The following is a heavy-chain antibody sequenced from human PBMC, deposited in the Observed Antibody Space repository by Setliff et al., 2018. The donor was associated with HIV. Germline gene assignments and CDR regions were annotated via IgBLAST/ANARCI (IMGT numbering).Heavy chain of an antibody. CDR3: ASGKGVRGVIIRGGLDV. CDR1: GHPFSNYD. Sequence: GASVKVSCKTSGHPFSNYDIIWVRRATGQGLEWMGWMNPNSGATGYAQKFKDRFIMTRYTSISTAYMELSSLTSEDTAVYYCASGKGVRGVIIRGGLDVWGKGTTVTVSS. J-gene: IGHJ6*04. V-gene: IGHV1-8*01. CDR2: MNPNSGAT. D-gene: IGHD3-10*01.